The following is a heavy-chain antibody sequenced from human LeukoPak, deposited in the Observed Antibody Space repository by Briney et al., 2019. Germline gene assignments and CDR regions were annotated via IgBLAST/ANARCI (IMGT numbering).Heavy chain of an antibody. D-gene: IGHD3-10*01. CDR3: ARDLPYGA. V-gene: IGHV4-34*01. CDR1: GGSFSNYY. Sequence: SETLSLTCAVYGGSFSNYYRTWIRQPPGKGLEWIGEINHSGSTSYNPSFKSRVSISVDTSKNQFSLKLTSVTAADTAMYYCARDLPYGAWGQGTLVTVSS. J-gene: IGHJ5*02. CDR2: INHSGST.